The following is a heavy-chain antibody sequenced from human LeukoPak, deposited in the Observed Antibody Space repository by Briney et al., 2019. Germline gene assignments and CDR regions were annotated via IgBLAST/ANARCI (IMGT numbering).Heavy chain of an antibody. J-gene: IGHJ4*02. Sequence: SGGSLRLSCVASGFTFSSYWMHWVRQDPRKGLVWVSRINGDGRNINYADSVRGRFTISRDNAKNSLYLQMNSLITEDTALYYCAKEGPVGTFDYWGQGTLVTVSS. CDR2: INGDGRNI. V-gene: IGHV3-74*01. D-gene: IGHD1-1*01. CDR1: GFTFSSYW. CDR3: AKEGPVGTFDY.